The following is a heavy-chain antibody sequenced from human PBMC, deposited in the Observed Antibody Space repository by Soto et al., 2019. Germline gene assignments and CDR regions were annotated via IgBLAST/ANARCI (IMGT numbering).Heavy chain of an antibody. Sequence: QLQLQESGPGLVKPSETLSLTCTVSGVSISGTSYYWGWIRQTPAKGLEWIGTIYYSGETFYNPSLKSGVTISIDTSKNPFSLNLTSVTAADTAIYYCARHGPFWGQGALVTVSS. CDR1: GVSISGTSYY. CDR2: IYYSGET. V-gene: IGHV4-39*01. J-gene: IGHJ1*01. CDR3: ARHGPF.